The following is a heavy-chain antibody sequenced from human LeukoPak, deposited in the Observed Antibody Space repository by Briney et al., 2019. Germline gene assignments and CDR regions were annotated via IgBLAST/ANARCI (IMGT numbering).Heavy chain of an antibody. CDR1: GFTFSNYA. Sequence: GGSLRLSCAASGFTFSNYAMHWARQAPGKGLEWVAIISYDGNDKYYTDSVKGRFTISRDKSKNTLYLQMNSLRAEDTAVCYCARDRDTAMGLWGQGTLVTVSS. CDR2: ISYDGNDK. D-gene: IGHD5-18*01. CDR3: ARDRDTAMGL. V-gene: IGHV3-30-3*01. J-gene: IGHJ4*02.